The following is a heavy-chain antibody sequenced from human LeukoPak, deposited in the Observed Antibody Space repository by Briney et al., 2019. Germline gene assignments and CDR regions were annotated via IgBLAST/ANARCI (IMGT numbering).Heavy chain of an antibody. D-gene: IGHD3-10*01. CDR2: IYHSGST. Sequence: SQTLSLTCAVSGGSISSGGYSWSWIRQPPGKGLEWIGYIYHSGSTYYNPSLKSRVTISVDRSKNQFSLKLSSVTPADTAVYYCTRSAGTTRFDPWGQGTLVTVSS. CDR1: GGSISSGGYS. J-gene: IGHJ5*02. V-gene: IGHV4-30-2*01. CDR3: TRSAGTTRFDP.